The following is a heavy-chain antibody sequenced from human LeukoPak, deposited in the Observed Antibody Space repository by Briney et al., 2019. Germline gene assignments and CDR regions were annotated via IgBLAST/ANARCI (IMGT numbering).Heavy chain of an antibody. CDR2: IIPILGIA. V-gene: IGHV1-69*04. J-gene: IGHJ5*02. Sequence: ASVKVSCKASGGTFSSYAISWVRQAPGQGLEWMGRIIPILGIANYAQKFQGRVTITADKSTCTAYMELSSLRSEDTAVYYCARGGFPGIAAESSWFDPWGQGTLVTVSS. D-gene: IGHD6-13*01. CDR3: ARGGFPGIAAESSWFDP. CDR1: GGTFSSYA.